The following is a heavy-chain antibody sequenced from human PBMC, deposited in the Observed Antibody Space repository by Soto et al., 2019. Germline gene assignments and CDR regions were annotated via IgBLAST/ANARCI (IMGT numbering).Heavy chain of an antibody. CDR2: ICSSVNT. CDR3: SRYPTPPGEFGF. V-gene: IGHV4-61*01. D-gene: IGHD2-21*01. J-gene: IGHJ4*02. CDR1: GDSVTSANYC. Sequence: SETLSLTCTVSGDSVTSANYCWTWIRQPPGKGLEWIGCICSSVNTHYNPSLNSRVTISVDTSKNQFSLKLTSVTAADSALYYFSRYPTPPGEFGFCGQGSLVTGSA.